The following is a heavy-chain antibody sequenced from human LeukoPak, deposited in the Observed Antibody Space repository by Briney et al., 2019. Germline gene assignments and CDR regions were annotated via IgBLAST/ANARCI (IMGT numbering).Heavy chain of an antibody. J-gene: IGHJ4*02. V-gene: IGHV1-46*01. CDR1: GYTFTSYY. CDR3: ARGEYSSGWEFSLTLPFYY. CDR2: INPSGGST. Sequence: GASVKVSCKASGYTFTSYYMHWVRQAPGQGLEWMGIINPSGGSTSYTQKFQGRVTITADKSTSTAYMELSSLRSEDTAVYYCARGEYSSGWEFSLTLPFYYWGQGTLVTVSS. D-gene: IGHD6-19*01.